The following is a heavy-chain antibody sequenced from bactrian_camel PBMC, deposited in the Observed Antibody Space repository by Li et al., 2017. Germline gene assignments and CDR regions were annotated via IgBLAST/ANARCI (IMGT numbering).Heavy chain of an antibody. V-gene: IGHV3S55*01. Sequence: VQLVESGGGSVQVGGSLGLSCVASGDTIGRYCMGWFRQIPDKEREGVAGIESDGSTSYADSVKGRFTISQDSAKNILYLQMDSLPPEDAAMYYCAAVRPMYLNIVVLATVFSVLKRSEYTYEGQGTQVTVS. D-gene: IGHD1*01. CDR2: IESDGST. J-gene: IGHJ4*01. CDR1: GDTIGRYC.